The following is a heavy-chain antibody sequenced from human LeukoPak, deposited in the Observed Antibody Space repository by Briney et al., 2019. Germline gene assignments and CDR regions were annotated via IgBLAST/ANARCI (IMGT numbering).Heavy chain of an antibody. CDR1: GGSISSGDYY. V-gene: IGHV4-30-4*02. D-gene: IGHD3-10*01. CDR2: IYYSGST. CDR3: AREGSYGELVY. J-gene: IGHJ4*02. Sequence: SETLSLTCTVSGGSISSGDYYWSWIRQPPGKGLEWIGYIYYSGSTYYNPSLKSRVTISVDTSKNQFSLKLSSVTAADTAVYYCAREGSYGELVYWGQGTLVTVSS.